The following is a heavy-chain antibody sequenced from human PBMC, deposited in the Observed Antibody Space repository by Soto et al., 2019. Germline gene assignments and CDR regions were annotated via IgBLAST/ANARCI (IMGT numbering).Heavy chain of an antibody. CDR2: IKQDGSEK. CDR3: ARDGKDILTGYYFGR. Sequence: GGSLRLSCAASGFTFSSYWMSWVRQAPGKGLEWVANIKQDGSEKYYVDSVKGRFTISRDNAKNSLYLQMNSLRAEDTAVYYCARDGKDILTGYYFGRWGQGTLVTVSS. CDR1: GFTFSSYW. D-gene: IGHD3-9*01. J-gene: IGHJ4*02. V-gene: IGHV3-7*01.